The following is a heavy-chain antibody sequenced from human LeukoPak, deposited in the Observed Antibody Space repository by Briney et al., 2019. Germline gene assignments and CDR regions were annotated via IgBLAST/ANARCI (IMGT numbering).Heavy chain of an antibody. Sequence: SETLSLTCTVSGGSISSSSYYWSWIRQPPGKGLEWIGYIYYSGSTNYNPSLKSRVTISVDTSKNQFSLKLSSVTAADTAVYYCARAPETPYSSGWDAHWYFDLWGRGTLVTVSS. CDR1: GGSISSSSYY. J-gene: IGHJ2*01. V-gene: IGHV4-61*01. CDR3: ARAPETPYSSGWDAHWYFDL. CDR2: IYYSGST. D-gene: IGHD6-19*01.